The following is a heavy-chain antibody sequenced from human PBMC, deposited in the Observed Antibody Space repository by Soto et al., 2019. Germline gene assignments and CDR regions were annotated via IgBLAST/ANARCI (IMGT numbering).Heavy chain of an antibody. CDR1: GYSFTSYW. Sequence: PGESLKISCKGSGYSFTSYWIGWVRQMPGKGLEWMGIIYPGDSDTRHSPSFQGQVTISADKSISTAYLQWSSLKASDTAMYYSARHCDRWSSFLPTNYLSYHNTDVWGQGTTATLAS. V-gene: IGHV5-51*01. J-gene: IGHJ6*03. D-gene: IGHD3-10*01. CDR3: ARHCDRWSSFLPTNYLSYHNTDV. CDR2: IYPGDSDT.